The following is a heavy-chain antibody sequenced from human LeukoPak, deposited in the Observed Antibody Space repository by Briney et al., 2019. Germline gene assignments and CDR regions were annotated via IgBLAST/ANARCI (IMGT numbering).Heavy chain of an antibody. D-gene: IGHD2-8*01. V-gene: IGHV3-30*04. J-gene: IGHJ5*02. CDR3: AKSDAGGLILNWFDP. CDR1: GFTFSSYA. CDR2: ISYDGNNK. Sequence: GGSLRLSCAASGFTFSSYAMHWVRQAPGKGLEWVAVISYDGNNKYYADSVKGRFTISRDNSKNTLYLQMNSLRAEDTAVYYCAKSDAGGLILNWFDPWGQGTLVTVSS.